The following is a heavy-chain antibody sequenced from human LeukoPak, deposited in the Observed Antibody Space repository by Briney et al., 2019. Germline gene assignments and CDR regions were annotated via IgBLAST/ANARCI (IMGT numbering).Heavy chain of an antibody. CDR3: AAGSGYHKYNWFDP. Sequence: PSETLSLTCTVSGGSITNNNYYWDWIRQPPGKGLEWIGDLYYSGSTYYNPSLKSRVTISVDTSKNQFSLKLSSVTAADTAVYYCAAGSGYHKYNWFDPWGQGTLVTVSS. V-gene: IGHV4-39*01. CDR2: LYYSGST. D-gene: IGHD3-3*01. CDR1: GGSITNNNYY. J-gene: IGHJ5*02.